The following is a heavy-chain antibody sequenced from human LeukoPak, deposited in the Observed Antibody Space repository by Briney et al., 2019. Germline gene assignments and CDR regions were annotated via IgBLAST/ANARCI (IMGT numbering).Heavy chain of an antibody. D-gene: IGHD3-3*01. J-gene: IGHJ4*02. V-gene: IGHV2-70*04. Sequence: SGPTLVNPTQTLTLTCTFSGFSLSTSGMRVSLSRQPPGKALEWLARIDWDDDKYCSTSLKTRLTISKATSKNQVVLTMTNMDPVDTATYYCARIRRLYDFWSGYYEWGQGTLVTVSS. CDR2: IDWDDDK. CDR3: ARIRRLYDFWSGYYE. CDR1: GFSLSTSGMR.